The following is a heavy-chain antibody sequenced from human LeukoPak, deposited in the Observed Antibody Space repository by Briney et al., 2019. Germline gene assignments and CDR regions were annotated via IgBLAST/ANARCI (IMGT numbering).Heavy chain of an antibody. D-gene: IGHD6-19*01. CDR3: ARGTYRSLYSSGWSRGGTDY. CDR1: GYTFTSYY. V-gene: IGHV1-46*01. J-gene: IGHJ4*02. Sequence: ASVKVPCKASGYTFTSYYMHWVRQAPGQGLEWMGIINPSGGSTSYAQKFQGRATMTRDTSTSTVYMELSSLRSEDTAVYYCARGTYRSLYSSGWSRGGTDYWGQGTLVTVSS. CDR2: INPSGGST.